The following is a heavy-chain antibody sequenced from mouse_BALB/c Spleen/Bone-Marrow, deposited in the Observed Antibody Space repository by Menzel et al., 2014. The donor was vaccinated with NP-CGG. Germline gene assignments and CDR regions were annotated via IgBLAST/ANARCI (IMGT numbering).Heavy chain of an antibody. J-gene: IGHJ1*01. CDR3: ARGSLAYWYFDV. Sequence: VQLKQSGPGLVKPSQSLSLPCTVTGYSITSDYSWNWIRQFPGNKLEWMGYISYSGSTSYNPSLKSRISITRDTSKNQFFLQLNSVTTEDTATYYCARGSLAYWYFDVWGAGTTDTVSS. D-gene: IGHD4-1*01. CDR1: GYSITSDYS. CDR2: ISYSGST. V-gene: IGHV3-2*02.